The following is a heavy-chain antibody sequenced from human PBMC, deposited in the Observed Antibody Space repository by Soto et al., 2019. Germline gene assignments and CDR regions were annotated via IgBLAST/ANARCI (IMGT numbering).Heavy chain of an antibody. V-gene: IGHV3-9*01. CDR1: GFSFEDYA. J-gene: IGHJ5*01. CDR2: VSWGGGRI. Sequence: EVQLVESGGGLVQPGRSLRLSCAASGFSFEDYAMHWVRQAPGKGLEWVSGVSWGGGRIDYAESVKGRFTSSRDNAKNSLFLQRDGLRIEDTAVYYCAKARGSNSWFDYWGQGTLVTVSS. CDR3: AKARGSNSWFDY. D-gene: IGHD3-16*01.